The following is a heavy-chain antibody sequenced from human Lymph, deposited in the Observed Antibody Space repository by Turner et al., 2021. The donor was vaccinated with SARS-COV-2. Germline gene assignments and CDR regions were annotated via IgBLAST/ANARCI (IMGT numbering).Heavy chain of an antibody. CDR1: GFTFSLYW. V-gene: IGHV3-7*01. CDR3: ARVEMATISFDY. CDR2: IKQDGSEK. Sequence: EVQLVESGGGLVQPGGSLRLSCPASGFTFSLYWMSWVRQAPGKGLEWVANIKQDGSEKYYVDSVKGRFTISRDNAKNSLYLQMNSLRAEDTAVYYCARVEMATISFDYWGQGTLVPVSS. J-gene: IGHJ4*02.